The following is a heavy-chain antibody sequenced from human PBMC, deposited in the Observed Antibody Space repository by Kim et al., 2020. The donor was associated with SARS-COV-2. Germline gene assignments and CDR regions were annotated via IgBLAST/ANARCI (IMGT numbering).Heavy chain of an antibody. J-gene: IGHJ4*02. CDR2: ISIGHDDT. CDR1: GYTFINYV. CDR3: ARGSGWAFDY. V-gene: IGHV1-3*04. D-gene: IGHD6-19*01. Sequence: VKVSCKASGYTFINYVMHWVRQAPGQRLEWMGLISIGHDDTKYSQKFRGRVTITRDTTASTAYMELSSLRSEDTAVYYCARGSGWAFDYWGQGTLVTV.